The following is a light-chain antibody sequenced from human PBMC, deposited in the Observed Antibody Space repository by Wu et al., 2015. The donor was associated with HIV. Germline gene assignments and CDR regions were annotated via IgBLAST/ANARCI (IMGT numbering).Light chain of an antibody. J-gene: IGKJ4*01. CDR3: QQYNNWPPSAT. V-gene: IGKV3-15*01. CDR1: QSISSN. CDR2: GAS. Sequence: EIVMTQSPAILSVSPGERATLSCRASQSISSNLAWYQQKLGQAPRLLIYGASIRATGIPARFSGSGAGTEFTLTISSLQSEDFAVYHCQQYNNWPPSATFGGGTNVEIK.